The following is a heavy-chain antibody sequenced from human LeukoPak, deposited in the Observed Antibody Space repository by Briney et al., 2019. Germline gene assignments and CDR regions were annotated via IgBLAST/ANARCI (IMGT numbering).Heavy chain of an antibody. CDR2: IYDSGST. J-gene: IGHJ5*02. CDR3: ARHGPRSYSNYWFAP. D-gene: IGHD4-11*01. V-gene: IGHV4-59*08. CDR1: GGSISSYY. Sequence: SETLSLTCTVSGGSISSYYWSWIRQPPGKGLEWIGYIYDSGSTNYNPSLKSRVTISVDTSKSQFSLRLSSVTAADTAVYYCARHGPRSYSNYWFAPWGQGTLVTVSS.